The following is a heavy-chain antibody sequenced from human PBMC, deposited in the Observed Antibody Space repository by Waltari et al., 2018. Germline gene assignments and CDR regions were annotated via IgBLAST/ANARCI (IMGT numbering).Heavy chain of an antibody. CDR3: AKDHVVVVPGGMTKVFDY. V-gene: IGHV3-30*02. CDR1: GFIFSSYG. J-gene: IGHJ4*02. CDR2: ITYDGSNK. D-gene: IGHD2-2*01. Sequence: QVHLVESGGGVVQPGGSLSLSCAASGFIFSSYGMHWVRPAPGKGLEWVAFITYDGSNKYYADSMKGRFTVSRDNSKNTLFLQMNTLRAEDTAVYYCAKDHVVVVPGGMTKVFDYWGQGTLVTVSS.